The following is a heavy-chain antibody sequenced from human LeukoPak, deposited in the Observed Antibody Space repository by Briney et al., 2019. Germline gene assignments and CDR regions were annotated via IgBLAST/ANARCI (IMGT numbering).Heavy chain of an antibody. CDR3: ARHTSDGYGPAPYGFDI. J-gene: IGHJ3*02. Sequence: SETLSLTCTVSGASIGSHYWSWIRQPPGKGLEWIGYLYYSGSTNYNPSLKSRVTISVDTSKNQFSLKLSSVTAADTAVYYCARHTSDGYGPAPYGFDIWGQGTMVTVSS. D-gene: IGHD2-2*03. CDR1: GASIGSHY. V-gene: IGHV4-59*08. CDR2: LYYSGST.